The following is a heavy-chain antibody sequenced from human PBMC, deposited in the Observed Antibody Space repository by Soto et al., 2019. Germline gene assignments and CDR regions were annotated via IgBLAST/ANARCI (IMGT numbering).Heavy chain of an antibody. V-gene: IGHV3-48*02. Sequence: GGSLRLSCAASGFTFSSYSMNWVRQAPGKGLEWVSYISSRYSTVYYADSVKGRFTISRDNAKNSLYLQMNSLRDEDTAVYYCARSSLYCSGGSCYSYCFDYWGQGTLVTVSS. D-gene: IGHD2-15*01. CDR2: ISSRYSTV. CDR3: ARSSLYCSGGSCYSYCFDY. J-gene: IGHJ4*02. CDR1: GFTFSSYS.